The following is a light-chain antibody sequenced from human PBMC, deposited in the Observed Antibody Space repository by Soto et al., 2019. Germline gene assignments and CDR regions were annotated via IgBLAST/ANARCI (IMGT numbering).Light chain of an antibody. CDR1: PSVSKTY. CDR3: QQYGTLPWT. Sequence: EIVLTQSPGTLSLSPGETATLSCRARPSVSKTYLAWYQQKPGQAPRLLMFGVSVRATGIPDRFSGSGSGTDFTLTISRLEPGDVAVYFCQQYGTLPWTFGQGTKVEIK. V-gene: IGKV3-20*01. J-gene: IGKJ1*01. CDR2: GVS.